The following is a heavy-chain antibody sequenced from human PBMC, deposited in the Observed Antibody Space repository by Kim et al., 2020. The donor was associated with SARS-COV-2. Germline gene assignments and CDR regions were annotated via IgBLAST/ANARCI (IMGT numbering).Heavy chain of an antibody. CDR3: ARDAGWVPGVGVSPGVAYDFWSGYYQDYYYYYMDV. V-gene: IGHV3-21*01. D-gene: IGHD3-3*01. CDR2: ISSSSSYI. J-gene: IGHJ6*03. Sequence: GGSLRLSCAASGFTFSSYSMNWVRQAPGKGLEWVSSISSSSSYIYYADSVKGRFTISRDNAKNSLYLQMNSLRAEDTAVYYRARDAGWVPGVGVSPGVAYDFWSGYYQDYYYYYMDVWGKGTTVTVSS. CDR1: GFTFSSYS.